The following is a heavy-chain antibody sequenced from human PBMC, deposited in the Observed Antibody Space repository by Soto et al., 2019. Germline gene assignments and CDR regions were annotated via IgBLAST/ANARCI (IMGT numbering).Heavy chain of an antibody. CDR2: ISAYNGNT. V-gene: IGHV1-18*04. D-gene: IGHD1-26*01. J-gene: IGHJ4*02. CDR3: ARDSVESWEGMNDY. CDR1: GYTFTSYG. Sequence: RASVKVSCKASGYTFTSYGISWVRQAPGQGLEWMGWISAYNGNTNYAQKPQGRVTMTTDTSTSTAYMELRSLRSDDTAVYYCARDSVESWEGMNDYWGQGTLVTVSS.